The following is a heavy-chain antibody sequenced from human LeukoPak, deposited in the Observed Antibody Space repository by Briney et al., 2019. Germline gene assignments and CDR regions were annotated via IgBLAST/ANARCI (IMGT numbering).Heavy chain of an antibody. CDR2: IDAGDGNT. Sequence: ASVKVSCKASGYTFTSYAMHWVRQAPGQSLEWMGWIDAGDGNTKYSERFQGRVTITRDTSASTAYMELSSLRSEDTAVYYCARVEDCTNGVCLSDAFDIWGQGTMVTVSS. V-gene: IGHV1-3*01. CDR3: ARVEDCTNGVCLSDAFDI. J-gene: IGHJ3*02. CDR1: GYTFTSYA. D-gene: IGHD2-8*01.